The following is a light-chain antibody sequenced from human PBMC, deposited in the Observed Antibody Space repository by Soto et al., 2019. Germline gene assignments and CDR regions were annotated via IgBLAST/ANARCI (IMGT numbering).Light chain of an antibody. CDR2: EVS. CDR3: SSFTSSITYV. V-gene: IGLV2-14*01. J-gene: IGLJ1*01. Sequence: QSALAQPASVSGSPGQSITISCTGTSGDVGVYNYVSWYQQHPGKAPQLMIYEVSNRPAGVSNRFSGSKSGNTASLTISGLQAEDEADYYCSSFTSSITYVFGTGTKVTVL. CDR1: SGDVGVYNY.